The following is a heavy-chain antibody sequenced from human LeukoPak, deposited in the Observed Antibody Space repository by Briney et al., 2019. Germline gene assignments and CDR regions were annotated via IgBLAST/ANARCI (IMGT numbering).Heavy chain of an antibody. J-gene: IGHJ3*02. D-gene: IGHD3-9*01. Sequence: QSGGSLRLSCAASGFTFSSYWMSWVRQAPGKGLEWVANIKQDGSEKYYVDSVKGRFTISKDNAKNSLYLQMNSLRAEDTAVYYCARKYYDILTGYPAHAEGAFDIWGQGTMVTVSS. CDR2: IKQDGSEK. CDR3: ARKYYDILTGYPAHAEGAFDI. V-gene: IGHV3-7*01. CDR1: GFTFSSYW.